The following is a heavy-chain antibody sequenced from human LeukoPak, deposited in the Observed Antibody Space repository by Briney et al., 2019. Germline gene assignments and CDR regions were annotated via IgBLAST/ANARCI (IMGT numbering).Heavy chain of an antibody. CDR2: FSGSVDTT. V-gene: IGHV3-23*01. Sequence: GGSLRLSCAASGFTFSTYAMNWVRQAPGKGLEWVSTFSGSVDTTYYADSVKGRFTISRDSSKNTLYLQMNSLRAEDTAVYYCAKDGPYYDILTGYYPISYYYYYMDVWGKGSTVTISS. CDR3: AKDGPYYDILTGYYPISYYYYYMDV. CDR1: GFTFSTYA. J-gene: IGHJ6*03. D-gene: IGHD3-9*01.